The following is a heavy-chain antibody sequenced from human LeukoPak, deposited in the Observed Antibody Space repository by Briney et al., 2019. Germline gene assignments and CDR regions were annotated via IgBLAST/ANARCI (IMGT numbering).Heavy chain of an antibody. Sequence: PGRSLRLSCAASGFTFDDYAMHWVRQAPGKGLEWVSGISWNSGSIGYADSVKGRFTISRDNSKNTLYLQMNSLRAEDTAVYYCARGGLPTDYDFWSGYYTITYYYYYMDVWGKGTTVTVSS. J-gene: IGHJ6*03. V-gene: IGHV3-9*01. D-gene: IGHD3-3*01. CDR1: GFTFDDYA. CDR3: ARGGLPTDYDFWSGYYTITYYYYYMDV. CDR2: ISWNSGSI.